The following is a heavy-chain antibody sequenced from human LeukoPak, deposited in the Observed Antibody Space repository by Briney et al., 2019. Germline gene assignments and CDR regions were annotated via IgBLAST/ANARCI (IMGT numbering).Heavy chain of an antibody. J-gene: IGHJ4*02. CDR1: GFTLSSYE. CDR2: ISGGSTI. CDR3: ANNYGDYDY. D-gene: IGHD4-17*01. V-gene: IGHV3-48*03. Sequence: GGSLRLSCAASGFTLSSYEMNWVRQAPGKGLEWVSYISGGSTIYYADSVKGRFTISRDNAKNSLYLQMNSLRAEDTAVYYCANNYGDYDYWGQGTLVTVSS.